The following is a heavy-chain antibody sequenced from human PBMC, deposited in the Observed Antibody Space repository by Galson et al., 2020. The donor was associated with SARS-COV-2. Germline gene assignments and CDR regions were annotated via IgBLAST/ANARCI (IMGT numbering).Heavy chain of an antibody. CDR3: ARGVGGMNV. J-gene: IGHJ6*02. CDR2: IYAYSGANT. D-gene: IGHD3-10*01. CDR1: GFTIYGNY. Sequence: TGGSLRLSCAATGFTIYGNYINWVRQAPGKGLEWVSIIYAYSGANTYYADSVRGRFTISRHNSENTVYLQMTSLRVEDTAVYYCARGVGGMNVWGQGTTVTVSS. V-gene: IGHV3-53*04.